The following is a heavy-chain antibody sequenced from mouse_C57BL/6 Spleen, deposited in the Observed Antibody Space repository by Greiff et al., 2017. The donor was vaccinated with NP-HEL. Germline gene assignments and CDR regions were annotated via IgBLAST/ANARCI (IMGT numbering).Heavy chain of an antibody. D-gene: IGHD1-1*01. CDR2: IYPGSGNT. CDR1: GYSFTSYY. CDR3: ARGRGYYGSSYDWYFDV. Sequence: QVQLQQSGPELVKPGASVKISCKASGYSFTSYYIHWVKQRPGQGLEWIGWIYPGSGNTKYNEKFKGKATLTADTSSSTAYMQLSSLTSEDSAVYYCARGRGYYGSSYDWYFDVWGTGTTVTVSS. J-gene: IGHJ1*03. V-gene: IGHV1-66*01.